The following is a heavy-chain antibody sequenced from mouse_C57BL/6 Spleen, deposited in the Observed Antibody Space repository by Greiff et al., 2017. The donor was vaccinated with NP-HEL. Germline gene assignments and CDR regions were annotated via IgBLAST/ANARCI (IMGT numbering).Heavy chain of an antibody. J-gene: IGHJ2*01. D-gene: IGHD2-3*01. Sequence: EVQLQQSGPGLVKPSQSLSLTCSVTGYSITSGYYWNWIRQFPGNKLEWMGYISYDGSNNYNPSLKNRISITRDTSKNQFFLKLNSVTTEDTATYYCARDSGYDLYWGQGTTLTVSS. V-gene: IGHV3-6*01. CDR1: GYSITSGYY. CDR2: ISYDGSN. CDR3: ARDSGYDLY.